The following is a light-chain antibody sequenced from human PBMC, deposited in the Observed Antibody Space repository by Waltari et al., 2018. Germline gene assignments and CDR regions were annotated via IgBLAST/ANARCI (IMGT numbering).Light chain of an antibody. CDR1: NLGIQY. Sequence: SYELPLPPPVSVSPAQTATITAAGANLGIQYASWHQQRPGQAPLLVIYEDNKRPSGVPERFAGFNAGKTATLTVRGTQALDEADYYGQACESTTAVFGGGTRLTVL. CDR2: EDN. CDR3: QACESTTAV. V-gene: IGLV3-1*01. J-gene: IGLJ2*01.